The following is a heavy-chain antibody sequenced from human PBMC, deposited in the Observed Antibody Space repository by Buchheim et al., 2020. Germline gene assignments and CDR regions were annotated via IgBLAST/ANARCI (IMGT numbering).Heavy chain of an antibody. J-gene: IGHJ4*02. CDR3: AKVGFWSGYCDY. V-gene: IGHV3-30*18. CDR2: ISYDGSNK. CDR1: GFTFSSYG. Sequence: QVQLVESGGDVVQPGRSLRLSCAASGFTFSSYGMHWVRQAPGKGLEWVAVISYDGSNKYYADSVKGRFTISRDNSKNTLYLQMNSLRAEDTAVYYCAKVGFWSGYCDYWGQGTL. D-gene: IGHD3-3*01.